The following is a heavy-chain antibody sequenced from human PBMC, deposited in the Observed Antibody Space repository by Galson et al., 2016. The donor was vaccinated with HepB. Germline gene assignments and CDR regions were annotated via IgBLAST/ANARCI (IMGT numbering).Heavy chain of an antibody. J-gene: IGHJ4*02. D-gene: IGHD1-14*01. V-gene: IGHV1-46*01. CDR3: ARDSGAANY. Sequence: SVKVSCKASGYTFTTFSIHWVRQAPGQGLEWMGVINPSGADTYYAQRFLGRVTMTRDTSTSTVYMELSSLRSEDTAFYYCARDSGAANYWGQGTLVTVSS. CDR2: INPSGADT. CDR1: GYTFTTFS.